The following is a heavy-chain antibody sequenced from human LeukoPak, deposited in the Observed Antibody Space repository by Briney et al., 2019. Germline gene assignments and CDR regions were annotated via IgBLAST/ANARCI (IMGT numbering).Heavy chain of an antibody. V-gene: IGHV3-23*01. CDR3: AKIPDVTGTTYIDY. CDR2: ISGSGGST. J-gene: IGHJ4*02. Sequence: GGSLRLSCAASGFTFSSYAMSWVRQAPGKGLEWVSAISGSGGSTYYADSVKGRFTISRDNSKNTLYLQMNSLRAEDTAVYYCAKIPDVTGTTYIDYWGQGTLVTVSS. D-gene: IGHD1-7*01. CDR1: GFTFSSYA.